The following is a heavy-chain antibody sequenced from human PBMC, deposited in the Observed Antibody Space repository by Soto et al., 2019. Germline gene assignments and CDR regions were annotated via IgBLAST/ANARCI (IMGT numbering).Heavy chain of an antibody. CDR2: IRNRAYGGTT. Sequence: GGSLRLSCTASGFTFGDYAMSWFRQAPGKGLEWVGVIRNRAYGGTTDYAASVRGSFIISRDDSKSIAYLQMNTLRTEDTAVYYCARYTYTSRYSFFGMDVWGHGTTVTVSS. V-gene: IGHV3-49*03. J-gene: IGHJ6*02. D-gene: IGHD6-13*01. CDR1: GFTFGDYA. CDR3: ARYTYTSRYSFFGMDV.